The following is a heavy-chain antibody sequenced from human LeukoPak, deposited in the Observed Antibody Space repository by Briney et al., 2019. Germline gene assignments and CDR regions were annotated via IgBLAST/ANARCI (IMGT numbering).Heavy chain of an antibody. CDR3: ARVRSLATTQYYFDY. D-gene: IGHD5-24*01. CDR1: GGSISSYY. Sequence: SETLSLTCTVSGGSISSYYWSWIRQPPGKGLEWIGYIYYSGSTNYNPSLKSRVTISVDTSKNQSSLKLSSVTAADTAVYYCARVRSLATTQYYFDYWGQGTLVTVSS. V-gene: IGHV4-59*01. CDR2: IYYSGST. J-gene: IGHJ4*02.